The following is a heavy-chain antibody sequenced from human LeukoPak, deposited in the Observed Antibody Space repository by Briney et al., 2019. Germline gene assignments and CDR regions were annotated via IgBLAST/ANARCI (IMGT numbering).Heavy chain of an antibody. J-gene: IGHJ4*02. Sequence: GGTLRLSCAASGFTFSSYAMSWVRQAPGKGLEWVSAISGSGGSTYYADSVKGRFTISRDNSKNTLYLQMNSLRAEDTAVYYCANIAVVGQGSDYWGQGTLVTVSS. CDR2: ISGSGGST. CDR1: GFTFSSYA. V-gene: IGHV3-23*01. D-gene: IGHD6-19*01. CDR3: ANIAVVGQGSDY.